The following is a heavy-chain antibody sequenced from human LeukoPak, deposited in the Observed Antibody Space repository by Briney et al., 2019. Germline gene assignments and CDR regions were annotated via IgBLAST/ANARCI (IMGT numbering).Heavy chain of an antibody. Sequence: GASVKVSCKASGYTFTGYYMHWVRQAPGQGLEWMGWINPNSGGTNYAQKFQGRVTMNRDTSISTAYMELSRLRSDDTAVYYCARVGWLQLYGAFDIWGQGTMVTVSS. V-gene: IGHV1-2*02. CDR2: INPNSGGT. CDR1: GYTFTGYY. J-gene: IGHJ3*02. D-gene: IGHD5-24*01. CDR3: ARVGWLQLYGAFDI.